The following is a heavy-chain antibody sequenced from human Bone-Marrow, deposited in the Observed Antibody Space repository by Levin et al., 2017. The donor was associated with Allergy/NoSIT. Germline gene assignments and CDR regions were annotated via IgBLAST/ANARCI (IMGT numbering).Heavy chain of an antibody. CDR3: ARDWAYYDYIWGSTSTYYFDY. Sequence: GESLKISCKASGYTFTGYYMHWVRQAPGQGLEWMGRINPNSGGTNYAQKFQGRVTMTRDTSISTAYMELSRLRSDDTAVYYCARDWAYYDYIWGSTSTYYFDYWGQGTLVTVSS. J-gene: IGHJ4*02. CDR2: INPNSGGT. D-gene: IGHD3-16*01. V-gene: IGHV1-2*06. CDR1: GYTFTGYY.